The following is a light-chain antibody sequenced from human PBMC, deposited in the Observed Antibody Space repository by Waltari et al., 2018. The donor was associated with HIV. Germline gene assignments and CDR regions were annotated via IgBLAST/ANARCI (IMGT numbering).Light chain of an antibody. CDR2: EVN. V-gene: IGLV2-14*01. J-gene: IGLJ3*02. CDR3: RSFSNTNHVL. CDR1: SSDVGAYDY. Sequence: QSALTHPASVSGSPGQSITISCTGTSSDVGAYDYVSWYQQHPGKAPKLIIYEVNNRPSGVSDRFSGSKSGDTASLTISGLHVEDEADYYCRSFSNTNHVLFGGGTKLTVL.